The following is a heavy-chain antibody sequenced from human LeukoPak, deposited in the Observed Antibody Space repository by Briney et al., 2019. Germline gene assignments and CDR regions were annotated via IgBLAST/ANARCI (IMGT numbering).Heavy chain of an antibody. Sequence: SQTLSLTCTVSGGSISSGTYHWSWIRQHPGKGLEWIGYIYYSGSTYYNPSLKSRLTISVDTSKNQFSLKLSSVTAADTAMYYCARMDRDYYGSGRDYFDCWGQGALVTVSS. CDR2: IYYSGST. J-gene: IGHJ4*02. CDR3: ARMDRDYYGSGRDYFDC. D-gene: IGHD3-10*01. V-gene: IGHV4-31*03. CDR1: GGSISSGTYH.